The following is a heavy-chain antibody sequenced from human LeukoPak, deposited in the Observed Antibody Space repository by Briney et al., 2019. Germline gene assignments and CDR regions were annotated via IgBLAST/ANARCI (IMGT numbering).Heavy chain of an antibody. J-gene: IGHJ3*02. CDR2: ISSGSTI. CDR3: ARDTYYYDSSGYSYAFDI. CDR1: GFTVSSNY. D-gene: IGHD3-22*01. Sequence: GGSLRLSCAASGFTVSSNYMSWIRQAPGKGLEWVSYISSGSTIYYADSVKGRFNISRDNAKNSLYLQMNSLRAEDTAVYYCARDTYYYDSSGYSYAFDIWGQGTMVTVSS. V-gene: IGHV3-11*01.